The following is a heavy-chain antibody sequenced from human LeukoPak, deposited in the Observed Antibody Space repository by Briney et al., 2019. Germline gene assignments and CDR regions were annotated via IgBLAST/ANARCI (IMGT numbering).Heavy chain of an antibody. D-gene: IGHD2-15*01. J-gene: IGHJ4*02. CDR1: GCTFSSYC. CDR2: IKQDGSEK. Sequence: GASLSLSWAASGCTFSSYCMSWVRQAPGKGREWVANIKQDGSEKYYVDSVKGRFTISRDNAKNSLYLQMNSLRAEDTAVYYCAKEGNIVGRFLPILWGQGTLVTVSS. CDR3: AKEGNIVGRFLPIL. V-gene: IGHV3-7*01.